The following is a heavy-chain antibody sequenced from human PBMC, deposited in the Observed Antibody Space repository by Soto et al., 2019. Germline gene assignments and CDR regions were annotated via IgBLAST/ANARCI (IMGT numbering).Heavy chain of an antibody. V-gene: IGHV3-23*01. CDR2: ISGSGGST. CDR1: GFTFSSYA. CDR3: AKGVRSVVLWVGRHENDQGMDV. Sequence: GGSLRLSCAASGFTFSSYAMSWVRQAPGKGLEWVSAISGSGGSTYYADSVKGRFTISRDNSKNTLYLQMNSLRAEDTAAYYCAKGVRSVVLWVGRHENDQGMDVWGQGTTVTVSS. D-gene: IGHD3-10*01. J-gene: IGHJ6*02.